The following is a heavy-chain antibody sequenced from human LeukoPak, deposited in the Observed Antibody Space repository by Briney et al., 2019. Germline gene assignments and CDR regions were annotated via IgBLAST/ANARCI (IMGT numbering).Heavy chain of an antibody. CDR2: IYYSGST. Sequence: SQTLSLTCTVSGGSISSGDYYWSWIRQPPGKGLEWIGYIYYSGSTYYNPSLKSRVTISVDTSKNQFSLKLSSVTAADTAVYYCARGQVAAAGTFFDYWGQGTLVTVSS. J-gene: IGHJ4*02. CDR1: GGSISSGDYY. D-gene: IGHD6-13*01. V-gene: IGHV4-30-4*08. CDR3: ARGQVAAAGTFFDY.